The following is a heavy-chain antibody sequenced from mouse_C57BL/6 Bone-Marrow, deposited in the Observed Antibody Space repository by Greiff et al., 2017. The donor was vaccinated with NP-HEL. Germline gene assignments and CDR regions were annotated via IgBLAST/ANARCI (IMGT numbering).Heavy chain of an antibody. CDR1: GFTFSDYY. CDR2: INYDGSST. V-gene: IGHV5-16*01. D-gene: IGHD2-3*01. Sequence: DVHLVESEGGLVQPGSSMKLSCTASGFTFSDYYMAWVRQVPEKGLEWVANINYDGSSTYYLDSLKSRFIISRDNAKNILYLQMSSLKSEDTATYYCAREGLLLAMDYWGQGTSVTVSS. CDR3: AREGLLLAMDY. J-gene: IGHJ4*01.